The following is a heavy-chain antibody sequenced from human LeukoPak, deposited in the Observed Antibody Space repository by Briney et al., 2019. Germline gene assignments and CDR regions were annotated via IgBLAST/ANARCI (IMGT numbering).Heavy chain of an antibody. CDR2: IDHGGST. J-gene: IGHJ6*03. Sequence: SETLSLTCAVYGGSFSAYYWSWIRQPPGKGLEWIGEIDHGGSTNYNPSLKSRVTISVDTSKSQFSLKLSSVTAADTAVYYCARGGGHLGYCMDVWDKGTTVTVSS. D-gene: IGHD3-16*01. CDR3: ARGGGHLGYCMDV. CDR1: GGSFSAYY. V-gene: IGHV4-34*01.